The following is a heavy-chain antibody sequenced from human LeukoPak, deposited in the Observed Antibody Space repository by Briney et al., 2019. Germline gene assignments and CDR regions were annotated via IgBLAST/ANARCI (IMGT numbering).Heavy chain of an antibody. Sequence: ASVKVSCTVSGYTRTELSMHWVRQAPGKGLEWMGGFDPEDGETIYAQKFQGRVTMTEDTSTDTAYMELSSLRSEDTAVYYCVPVSPRGYFDYWGQGTLVTVSS. CDR2: FDPEDGET. V-gene: IGHV1-24*01. CDR1: GYTRTELS. J-gene: IGHJ4*02. CDR3: VPVSPRGYFDY. D-gene: IGHD3-10*01.